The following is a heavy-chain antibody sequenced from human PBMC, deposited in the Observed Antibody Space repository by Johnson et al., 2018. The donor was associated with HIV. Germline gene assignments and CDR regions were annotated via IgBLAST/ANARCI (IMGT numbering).Heavy chain of an antibody. V-gene: IGHV3-30-3*01. CDR3: ARAYSSSWYRDDAFDI. D-gene: IGHD6-13*01. Sequence: QVQLVESGGGVVQPGRSLRLSCAASGFTFSSYAMHWVRQAPGKGLAWMAVISFDGSNKYYADSVKGRFTISRDNSKNTLYLQMNSLRAEDTAVYYCARAYSSSWYRDDAFDIWGQGTMVTVFS. CDR1: GFTFSSYA. CDR2: ISFDGSNK. J-gene: IGHJ3*02.